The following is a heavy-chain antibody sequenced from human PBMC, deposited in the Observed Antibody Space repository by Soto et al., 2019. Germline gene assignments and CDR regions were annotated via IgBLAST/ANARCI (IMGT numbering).Heavy chain of an antibody. V-gene: IGHV3-30-3*01. CDR2: MSYEGANK. Sequence: GGSLRLSCPASGFTFSSYAMHWVRQAPGKGLEWLSFMSYEGANKYYADSVKGRFTISRDKSKNTLYLKMTSLRTEDMAVKYCARGSRYTFIDPIYYGVDVWGQGTTVTVSS. CDR1: GFTFSSYA. D-gene: IGHD5-18*01. J-gene: IGHJ6*02. CDR3: ARGSRYTFIDPIYYGVDV.